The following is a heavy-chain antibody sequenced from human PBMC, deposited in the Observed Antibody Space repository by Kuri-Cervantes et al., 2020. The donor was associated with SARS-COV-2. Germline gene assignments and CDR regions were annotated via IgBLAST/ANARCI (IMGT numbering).Heavy chain of an antibody. D-gene: IGHD3-16*02. Sequence: GSLRLSCTVSAGSISSSSYYWGWIRQPPGKGLEWIGSMYYSGSTFYNPSLKSRVTMSVDTSKNQFSLKLSSVTAADTAVYYCARHEVLITFGGVIVSYFDYWGQGTLVTVSS. V-gene: IGHV4-39*01. J-gene: IGHJ4*02. CDR2: MYYSGST. CDR1: AGSISSSSYY. CDR3: ARHEVLITFGGVIVSYFDY.